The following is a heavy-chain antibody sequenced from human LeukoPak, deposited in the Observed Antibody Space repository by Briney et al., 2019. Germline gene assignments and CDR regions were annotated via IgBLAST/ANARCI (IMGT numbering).Heavy chain of an antibody. V-gene: IGHV3-30*18. J-gene: IGHJ4*02. CDR1: GFTFSSYG. CDR3: AKDRITMIVGGLDY. D-gene: IGHD3-22*01. Sequence: PGGSLRLSCAASGFTFSSYGMHWVRQAPGKGLEWVAVISYDGSNKYYADSVKGRFTISRDNSKNTLYLQMNSLRAEDTAVYYCAKDRITMIVGGLDYWGQGTLVTVSS. CDR2: ISYDGSNK.